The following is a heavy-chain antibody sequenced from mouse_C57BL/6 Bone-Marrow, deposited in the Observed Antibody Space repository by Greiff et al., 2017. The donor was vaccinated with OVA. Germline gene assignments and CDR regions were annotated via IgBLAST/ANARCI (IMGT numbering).Heavy chain of an antibody. V-gene: IGHV14-4*01. CDR2: IDPENGDT. CDR3: TSIYYYGSSSWFAY. D-gene: IGHD1-1*01. Sequence: EVQLVESGAELVRPGASVKLSCTASGFNIKDDYMHWVKQRPEQGLEWIGWIDPENGDTEYASKFQGKATITADPSSNTAYLQLSSLTSEDTAVYYCTSIYYYGSSSWFAYWGQGTLVTVSA. CDR1: GFNIKDDY. J-gene: IGHJ3*01.